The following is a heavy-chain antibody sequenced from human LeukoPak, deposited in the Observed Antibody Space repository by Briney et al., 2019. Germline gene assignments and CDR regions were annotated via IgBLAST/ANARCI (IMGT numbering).Heavy chain of an antibody. J-gene: IGHJ4*02. CDR2: IYYSGST. CDR1: GGSISSYY. Sequence: SETLSLTCTVSGGSISSYYWGWIRQPPGKGLEWIGSIYYSGSTYYNPSLKSRVTISVDTSKNQFSLKLSSVTAADTAVYYCATVPVVVVAATDNWGQGTLVTVSS. CDR3: ATVPVVVVAATDN. V-gene: IGHV4-39*07. D-gene: IGHD2-15*01.